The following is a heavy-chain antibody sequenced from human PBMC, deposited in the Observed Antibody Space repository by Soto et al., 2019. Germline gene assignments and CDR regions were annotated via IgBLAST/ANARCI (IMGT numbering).Heavy chain of an antibody. CDR2: ISNDGSNK. V-gene: IGHV3-30-3*01. Sequence: QVQLVESGGGMVQPGGSLRLSCAVSGFIFSNYAMYWVRQAPGKGPDWVAVISNDGSNKDYADSVKGRFTISRDNSKNTLYLQMNSLKVEDTAMYYCARGDIVVNGPFDFWGQGTLVTVSS. J-gene: IGHJ4*02. CDR3: ARGDIVVNGPFDF. CDR1: GFIFSNYA. D-gene: IGHD3-22*01.